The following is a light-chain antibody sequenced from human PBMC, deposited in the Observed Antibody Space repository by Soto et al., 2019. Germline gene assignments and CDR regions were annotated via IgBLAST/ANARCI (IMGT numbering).Light chain of an antibody. CDR1: QSVGSY. Sequence: EIVLTQSPATLSLSPGERATLSCRASQSVGSYLAWFQQKPGQAPRLLIYDASNRATGIPARFSGSGSGTDFTLTISSLEPEDFAVYYCQQRSTPLTFGGGTKVEIK. V-gene: IGKV3-11*01. J-gene: IGKJ4*01. CDR3: QQRSTPLT. CDR2: DAS.